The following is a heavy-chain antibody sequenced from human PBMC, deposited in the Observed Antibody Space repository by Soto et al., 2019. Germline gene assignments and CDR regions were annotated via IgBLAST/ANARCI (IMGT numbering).Heavy chain of an antibody. D-gene: IGHD5-18*01. CDR1: GGTFTSYY. Sequence: PSVKVSCKASGGTFTSYYMHWVRQAPGQGLEWMGIINPSGGSTSYAQKFQGRVTMTRDTSTSTVYMELSSLRSEDTAVYYCARNVDTAPQDYYGMDVWGQGTTVTVSS. V-gene: IGHV1-46*01. CDR3: ARNVDTAPQDYYGMDV. CDR2: INPSGGST. J-gene: IGHJ6*02.